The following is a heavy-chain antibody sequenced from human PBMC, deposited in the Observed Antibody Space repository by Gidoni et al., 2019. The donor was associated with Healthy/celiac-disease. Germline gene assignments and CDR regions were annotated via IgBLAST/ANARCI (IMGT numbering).Heavy chain of an antibody. Sequence: QVQLVESGGGVVQPGRSLRLSCTASGFTFSSYGMHRVRQAPGKGLEWVSVILYDGSNTYYADSVKGRFTISRDNSKNTLYLQMNSLRAEDTAVYYCAKDHLDLRFLEWLPSYGAFDIWGQGTMVTVSS. CDR1: GFTFSSYG. CDR2: ILYDGSNT. V-gene: IGHV3-30*18. J-gene: IGHJ3*02. D-gene: IGHD3-3*01. CDR3: AKDHLDLRFLEWLPSYGAFDI.